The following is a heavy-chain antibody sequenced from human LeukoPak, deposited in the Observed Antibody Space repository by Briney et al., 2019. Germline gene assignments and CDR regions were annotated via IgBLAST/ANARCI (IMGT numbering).Heavy chain of an antibody. CDR3: ASGGRYYFDY. CDR1: GFTLSSYS. D-gene: IGHD1-26*01. Sequence: GGPLRLSCAASGFTLSSYSMNWVRQAPGKGLEWVSYISGTSGTIYYADSVKGRFTISRDNAKNSLYLQMISLRDEDTAVYFCASGGRYYFDYWGQGTMVTVSS. CDR2: ISGTSGTI. J-gene: IGHJ4*02. V-gene: IGHV3-48*02.